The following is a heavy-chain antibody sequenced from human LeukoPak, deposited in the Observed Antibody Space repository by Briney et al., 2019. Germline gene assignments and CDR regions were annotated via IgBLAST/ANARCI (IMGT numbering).Heavy chain of an antibody. D-gene: IGHD1-26*01. J-gene: IGHJ4*02. CDR3: ARDRWELQTFDY. CDR2: INPNSGGT. CDR1: GYTFTGYY. V-gene: IGHV1-2*03. Sequence: LGAAVKVSCKASGYTFTGYYMHWVRQAPGQGLEWMGWINPNSGGTNYAQKFQGRVTMTRDTSISTAYMELSRLRSDDTAVYYCARDRWELQTFDYWGQGTLVTVSS.